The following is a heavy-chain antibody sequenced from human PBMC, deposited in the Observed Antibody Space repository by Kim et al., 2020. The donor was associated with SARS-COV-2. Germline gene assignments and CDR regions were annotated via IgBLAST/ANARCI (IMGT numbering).Heavy chain of an antibody. J-gene: IGHJ3*02. V-gene: IGHV3-21*01. CDR2: ISSSSSYI. CDR1: GFTFSSYS. D-gene: IGHD3-10*02. Sequence: GGSLRLSCAASGFTFSSYSMNWVRQAPGKGLEWVSSISSSSSYIYYADSVKGRFTISRDNAKNSLYLQMNSLRAEDTAVYYCARFNLYYVGAFDIWGQGTMVTVSS. CDR3: ARFNLYYVGAFDI.